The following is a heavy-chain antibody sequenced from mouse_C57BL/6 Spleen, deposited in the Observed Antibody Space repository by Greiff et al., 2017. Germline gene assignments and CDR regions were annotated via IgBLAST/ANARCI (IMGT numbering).Heavy chain of an antibody. CDR2: ILPGSGST. D-gene: IGHD1-1*01. CDR1: GYTFTGYW. V-gene: IGHV1-9*01. J-gene: IGHJ3*01. CDR3: ARRGTTVVEGWFAY. Sequence: QVQLKQSGAELMKPGASVKLSCKATGYTFTGYWIEWVKQRPGHGLEWIGEILPGSGSTNYNEKFKGKATFTADTSSNTAYMQLSSLTTEDSSIYYCARRGTTVVEGWFAYWGQGTLVTVSA.